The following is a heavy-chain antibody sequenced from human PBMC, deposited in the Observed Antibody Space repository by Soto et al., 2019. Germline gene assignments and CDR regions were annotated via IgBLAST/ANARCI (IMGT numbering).Heavy chain of an antibody. CDR1: GFTFTRYS. V-gene: IGHV3-21*01. J-gene: IGHJ4*02. CDR2: ISSTTNYI. Sequence: WWSLRLSCAASGFTFTRYSMNWVRQAPGKGLEWVSSISSTTNYIYYADSMKGRFTVSRDNAKNSVYLDMNSLSAEDTAVYYCARESEDLTSNFDYWGQGTLVTVSS. CDR3: ARESEDLTSNFDY.